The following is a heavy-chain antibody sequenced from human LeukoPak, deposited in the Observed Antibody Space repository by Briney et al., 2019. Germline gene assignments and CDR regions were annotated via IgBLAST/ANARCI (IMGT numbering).Heavy chain of an antibody. CDR2: INSDGSGT. CDR3: ARDLATTNWFGP. V-gene: IGHV3-74*01. CDR1: GFTFSSYW. D-gene: IGHD1-7*01. J-gene: IGHJ5*02. Sequence: QPGGSLRLSCAASGFTFSSYWMHWVRQAPGKGLVWVSHINSDGSGTNYADSVKGRFTVSRDNAKNTLYLQMNSLRAEDTAVYYCARDLATTNWFGPWGQGTLVTVSS.